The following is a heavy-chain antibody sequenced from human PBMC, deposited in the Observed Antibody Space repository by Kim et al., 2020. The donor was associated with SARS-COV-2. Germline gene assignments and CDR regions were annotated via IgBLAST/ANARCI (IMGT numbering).Heavy chain of an antibody. Sequence: GGSLRLSCAASGFTFSSYSLHWVRQAPGKGLEYVAAISPDGSGTYYGDSVRGRFTISKDTSKNALYLQMGSLRPEDMAIYYCATTRVPGGSYDFDYWGQGTLVTVSS. CDR3: ATTRVPGGSYDFDY. J-gene: IGHJ4*02. V-gene: IGHV3-64*02. CDR1: GFTFSSYS. CDR2: ISPDGSGT. D-gene: IGHD1-1*01.